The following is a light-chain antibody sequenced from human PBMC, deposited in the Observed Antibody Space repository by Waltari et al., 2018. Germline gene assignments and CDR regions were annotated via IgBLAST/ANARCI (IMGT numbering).Light chain of an antibody. CDR1: QSVRST. V-gene: IGKV3-15*01. J-gene: IGKJ2*01. Sequence: EIVMTQSPATLSVSPGERASPSCRASQSVRSTLAWYPPKPGQAPRLLTYGASTRATGIPARFSGSGSGTEFTLTISSLQSEDFAVYYCQQYNNWPYFFGQGTKLEIK. CDR3: QQYNNWPYF. CDR2: GAS.